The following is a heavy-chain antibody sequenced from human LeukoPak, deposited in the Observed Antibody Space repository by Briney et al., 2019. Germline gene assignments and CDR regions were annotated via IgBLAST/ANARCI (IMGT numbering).Heavy chain of an antibody. CDR1: GGSINSYY. Sequence: SETLSLTCTVSGGSINSYYWSWIRQPPGKGLEWIGYIYYSGSTNYNPSLKSRVTISVDTSKNQFSLKLSSVTAADTAVYYCAGRNVVVPAAVFDPWGQGTLVTVSS. D-gene: IGHD2-2*01. V-gene: IGHV4-59*01. CDR3: AGRNVVVPAAVFDP. CDR2: IYYSGST. J-gene: IGHJ5*02.